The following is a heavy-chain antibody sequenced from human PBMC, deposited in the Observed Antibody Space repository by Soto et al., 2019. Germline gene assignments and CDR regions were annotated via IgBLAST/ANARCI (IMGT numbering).Heavy chain of an antibody. CDR2: IYYSGST. CDR1: GGSISSGGYY. D-gene: IGHD3-10*01. J-gene: IGHJ4*02. CDR3: ARDVDGSADY. V-gene: IGHV4-31*03. Sequence: PSETLSLTCTVSGGSISSGGYYWSWIRQHPGKGLEWIGYIYYSGSTYYNPSLKSRVTISVDTSKNQFSLKLSSVTAADTAVYYCARDVDGSADYWGQGTLVTVSS.